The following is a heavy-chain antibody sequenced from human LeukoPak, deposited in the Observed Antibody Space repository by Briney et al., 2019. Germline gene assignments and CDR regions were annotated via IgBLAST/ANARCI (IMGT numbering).Heavy chain of an antibody. Sequence: GRSLRLSCAASGFTFSSYAMHWVRQAPGKGLEWVAVISYDGSNKYYADSVKGRFTVSRDNAKRTLYLQMDSLRAEDTAVYFCAREAYTYGSDVFDFWGQGIMVSVSS. V-gene: IGHV3-30-3*01. D-gene: IGHD5-12*01. CDR3: AREAYTYGSDVFDF. J-gene: IGHJ3*01. CDR1: GFTFSSYA. CDR2: ISYDGSNK.